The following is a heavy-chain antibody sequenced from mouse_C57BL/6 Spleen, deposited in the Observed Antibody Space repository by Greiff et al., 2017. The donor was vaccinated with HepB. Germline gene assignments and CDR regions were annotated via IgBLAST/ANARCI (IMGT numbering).Heavy chain of an antibody. CDR2: ISYDGSN. CDR3: ARGGDTVVADYFDD. D-gene: IGHD1-1*01. V-gene: IGHV3-6*01. CDR1: GYSITSGYY. J-gene: IGHJ2*01. Sequence: VQLKESGPGLVKPSQSLSLTCSVTGYSITSGYYWNWIRQFPGNKLEWMGYISYDGSNNYNPSLKNRISITRDTSKNQFFLKLNSVTTEDTATYYCARGGDTVVADYFDDWGQGTTLTVSS.